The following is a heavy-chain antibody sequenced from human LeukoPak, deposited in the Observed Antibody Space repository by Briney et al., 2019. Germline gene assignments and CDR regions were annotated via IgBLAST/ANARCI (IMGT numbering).Heavy chain of an antibody. CDR2: IYHSGST. V-gene: IGHV4-38-2*02. J-gene: IGHJ4*02. CDR1: GYSISSVYY. D-gene: IGHD2-2*01. CDR3: ARYSDIVVVPAATPLYFDY. Sequence: SETLSLTCTVSGYSISSVYYWGWIRQPPGKGLEWIGSIYHSGSTYYNPSLKSRVTISVDTSKNQFSLKLSFVTAADTAVYYCARYSDIVVVPAATPLYFDYWGQGTLVTVSS.